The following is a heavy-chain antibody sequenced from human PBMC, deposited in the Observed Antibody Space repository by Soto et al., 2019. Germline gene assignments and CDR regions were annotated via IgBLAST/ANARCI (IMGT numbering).Heavy chain of an antibody. CDR1: GGSISSYY. V-gene: IGHV4-59*01. J-gene: IGHJ5*02. D-gene: IGHD1-1*01. Sequence: SETLSLTCTVSGGSISSYYWSWIRQPPGKGLEWIGYIYYSGSTNYNPSLKSRVTISLDTSKNQISLNLRSVTAADTAVYYCARDSRPHDNWYAQDNWFDPWGQGTLVTVSS. CDR2: IYYSGST. CDR3: ARDSRPHDNWYAQDNWFDP.